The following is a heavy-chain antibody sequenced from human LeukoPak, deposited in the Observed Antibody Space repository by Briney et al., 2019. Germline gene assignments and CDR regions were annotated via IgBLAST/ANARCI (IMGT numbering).Heavy chain of an antibody. V-gene: IGHV3-30*02. J-gene: IGHJ4*02. Sequence: GGSLRLSCAASGFTFSSYGMHWVRQAPGKGLEWVAFIRYDGSNKYYADSVKGRFTISRDNSKNTLYLQMNSLRAEDTAVYYCAKFWPAGRYSSSWFDYWGQGTLVTVSS. D-gene: IGHD6-13*01. CDR1: GFTFSSYG. CDR3: AKFWPAGRYSSSWFDY. CDR2: IRYDGSNK.